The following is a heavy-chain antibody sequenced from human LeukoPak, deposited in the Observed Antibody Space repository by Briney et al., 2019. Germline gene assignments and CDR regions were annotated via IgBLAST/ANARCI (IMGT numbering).Heavy chain of an antibody. CDR1: GFTFSSYG. V-gene: IGHV3-23*01. CDR2: ISGSGGST. J-gene: IGHJ4*02. D-gene: IGHD2-15*01. Sequence: GGTLRLSCAASGFTFSSYGMSWVRQAPGKGLEWVSAISGSGGSTYYADSVKGRFTISRDNSKNTLYLQMNNLRAEDAAVYYCARPHCGGGSCYLDYWGQGTLVTVSS. CDR3: ARPHCGGGSCYLDY.